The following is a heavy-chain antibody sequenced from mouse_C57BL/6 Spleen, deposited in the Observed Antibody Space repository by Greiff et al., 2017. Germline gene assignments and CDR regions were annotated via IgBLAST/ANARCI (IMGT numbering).Heavy chain of an antibody. Sequence: EVQLQQSGAELVKPGASVKISCKASGYAFSSYWMNWVKQSNGKSLEWIGVINPNYGTTSYNQKFKGKATLTVDQSSSTAYMQLNSLTSEDSAVYYCARDGSSPWFAYWGQGTLVTVSA. V-gene: IGHV1-39*01. CDR3: ARDGSSPWFAY. D-gene: IGHD1-1*01. CDR1: GYAFSSYW. CDR2: INPNYGTT. J-gene: IGHJ3*01.